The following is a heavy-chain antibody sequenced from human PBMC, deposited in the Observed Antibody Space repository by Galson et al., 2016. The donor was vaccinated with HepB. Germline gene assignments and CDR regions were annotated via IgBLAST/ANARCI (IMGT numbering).Heavy chain of an antibody. D-gene: IGHD1-1*01. CDR1: GFTFSKYG. Sequence: SPRLSCAASGFTFSKYGMYWVRQAPGKGLEWVAGIWYDGSSKNYADSVKGRFIIFRDNSRNTLYLEMNSLRAEDTAVYYCARDAQQLLRGYYYGMDVWGQGTTVTVSS. CDR2: IWYDGSSK. V-gene: IGHV3-33*07. CDR3: ARDAQQLLRGYYYGMDV. J-gene: IGHJ6*01.